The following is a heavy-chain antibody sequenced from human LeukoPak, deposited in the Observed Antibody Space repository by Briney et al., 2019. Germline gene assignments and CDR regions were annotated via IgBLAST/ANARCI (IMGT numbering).Heavy chain of an antibody. CDR2: IYYSGST. CDR1: GGSISSSSYY. J-gene: IGHJ4*02. V-gene: IGHV4-39*01. CDR3: ASGIQLWLRY. Sequence: SETLSLTCTVSGGSISSSSYYWGWIRQPPGKGLEWIGSIYYSGSTYYSPSLKSRVTISVDTSKNQFSLKLSSVTAADTAVYYCASGIQLWLRYWGQGTLVTVSS. D-gene: IGHD5-18*01.